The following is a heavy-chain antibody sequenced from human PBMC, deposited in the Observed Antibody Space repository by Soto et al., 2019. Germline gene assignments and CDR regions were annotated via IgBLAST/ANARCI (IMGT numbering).Heavy chain of an antibody. J-gene: IGHJ4*02. D-gene: IGHD3-10*01. Sequence: QVQLQESGPGLVKPSETLSLTCTVSGGSISSYYWSWIRQPPGKGLEWIGYIYYSGSTNYNPSLKSRVTISVDTSKNQFSLKLSSVTAADTAVYYCARGKILTMVRGVTFDYWGQGTLVTVSS. CDR3: ARGKILTMVRGVTFDY. CDR2: IYYSGST. CDR1: GGSISSYY. V-gene: IGHV4-59*01.